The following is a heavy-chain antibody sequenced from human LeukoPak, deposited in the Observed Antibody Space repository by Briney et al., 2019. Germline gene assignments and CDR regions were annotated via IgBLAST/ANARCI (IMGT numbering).Heavy chain of an antibody. Sequence: SETLSLTCTVSGGSISSYYWNWIRQPAGKGLEWIGRISTTGSTNYNPSLKSRLTMSVDTSKNQFSLRLSSVSAADTAAYCCAREYSSSSGRTFDYWGQGTLVTVSS. V-gene: IGHV4-4*07. J-gene: IGHJ4*02. CDR1: GGSISSYY. CDR3: AREYSSSSGRTFDY. D-gene: IGHD6-6*01. CDR2: ISTTGST.